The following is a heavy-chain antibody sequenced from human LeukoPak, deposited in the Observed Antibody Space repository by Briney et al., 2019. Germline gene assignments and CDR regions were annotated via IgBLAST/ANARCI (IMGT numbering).Heavy chain of an antibody. D-gene: IGHD5-12*01. Sequence: GGSLRLSCAASGFTFSDYYMSWIRQAPGKGLEWVSYISNSGRTIYYADSVKGRFTISRDNAKKSMYLQMNSLRGEDTAVYYCARGHDNSGYDLPDRFDPWGQGTLVIVSS. CDR2: ISNSGRTI. CDR3: ARGHDNSGYDLPDRFDP. V-gene: IGHV3-11*01. CDR1: GFTFSDYY. J-gene: IGHJ5*02.